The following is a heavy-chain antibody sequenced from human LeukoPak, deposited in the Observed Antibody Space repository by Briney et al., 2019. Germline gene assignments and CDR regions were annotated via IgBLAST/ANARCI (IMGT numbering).Heavy chain of an antibody. CDR1: VDSIRSYY. D-gene: IGHD2-15*01. CDR2: VYFSGST. CDR3: ARAVGLGYCSGGSCGWFDP. V-gene: IGHV4-59*01. J-gene: IGHJ5*02. Sequence: SETLSLTCTVSVDSIRSYYWSWLRQPPGERLGYIGYVYFSGSTSYHPSLKSRVTISIDTSKNQFSLRLSSATTADTAMYYCARAVGLGYCSGGSCGWFDPWGQGTLVTVSS.